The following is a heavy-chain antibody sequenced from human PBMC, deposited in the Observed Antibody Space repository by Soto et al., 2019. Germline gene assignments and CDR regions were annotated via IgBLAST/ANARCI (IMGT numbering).Heavy chain of an antibody. J-gene: IGHJ5*02. CDR1: GFTFRDYF. D-gene: IGHD5-18*01. V-gene: IGHV3-11*06. Sequence: GGSLRLSCAASGFTFRDYFMTWVRQAPGKGLEWVSYISSSSSYTNYADSVKGRFTISRDNAKNSLYLQMNSLRAEDTAVYYCARGRGYSYGYEWFDPWGQGTLVTVSS. CDR3: ARGRGYSYGYEWFDP. CDR2: ISSSSSYT.